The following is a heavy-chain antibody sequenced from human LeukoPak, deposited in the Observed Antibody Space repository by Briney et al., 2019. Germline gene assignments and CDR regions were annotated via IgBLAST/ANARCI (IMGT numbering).Heavy chain of an antibody. V-gene: IGHV4-34*01. CDR3: ARGRPVLQLLWGAFDI. Sequence: SETLSLTCAVYGGSFSPYYWSWIRQSPDKGLEWIGEINHSRSTNYNPSLKSRVTISVDTSKNQFSLKLSSVTAADTAVYYCARGRPVLQLLWGAFDIWGQGTMVTVYS. J-gene: IGHJ3*02. CDR2: INHSRST. CDR1: GGSFSPYY. D-gene: IGHD1-7*01.